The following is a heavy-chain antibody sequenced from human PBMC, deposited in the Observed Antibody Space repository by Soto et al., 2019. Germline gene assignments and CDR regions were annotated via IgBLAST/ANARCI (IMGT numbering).Heavy chain of an antibody. V-gene: IGHV4-59*01. Sequence: SETLSLTCTVSGGSISSYYWSWFRQPPGKGLEWIGYIYYSGSTNYNPSLKSRVTISVDTSKNQFSLKLSSVTAADTAVYYCAREGYYGMDVWGQGTTVTVSS. CDR3: AREGYYGMDV. J-gene: IGHJ6*02. CDR1: GGSISSYY. CDR2: IYYSGST.